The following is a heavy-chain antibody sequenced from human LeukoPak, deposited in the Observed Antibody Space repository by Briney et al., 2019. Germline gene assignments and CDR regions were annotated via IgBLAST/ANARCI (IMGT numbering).Heavy chain of an antibody. CDR1: GYTFTGYY. V-gene: IGHV1-2*02. CDR3: ARDRGPSGWDLDY. J-gene: IGHJ4*02. CDR2: INPNSGGT. D-gene: IGHD6-19*01. Sequence: ASVKVSCKASGYTFTGYYMHWVRQAPGQGLEWMGWINPNSGGTNYAQKFQGRVTMTRDTSISTAYMELSRLRSDDTAVYYCARDRGPSGWDLDYCGQGTLVTVSS.